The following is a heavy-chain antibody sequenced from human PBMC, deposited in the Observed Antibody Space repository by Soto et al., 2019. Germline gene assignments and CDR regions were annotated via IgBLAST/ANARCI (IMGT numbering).Heavy chain of an antibody. CDR1: GDSLSSNVYY. D-gene: IGHD2-2*01. Sequence: QVQLQQSGPGLVKPSQTLSLTCTVSGDSLSSNVYYWSWIRQHPGKGLEWIGYIYYSGSTYYNPSLKSRVTILVDTSKNQFSLMLSSVTAADTAVYYCARSPYHLLCGMDGWGQGTTVTVSS. CDR2: IYYSGST. CDR3: ARSPYHLLCGMDG. V-gene: IGHV4-31*03. J-gene: IGHJ6*02.